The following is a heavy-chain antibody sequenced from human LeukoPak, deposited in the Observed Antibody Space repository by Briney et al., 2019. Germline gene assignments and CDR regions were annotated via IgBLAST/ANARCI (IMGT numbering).Heavy chain of an antibody. Sequence: SETLSLTCTVSGGSISSSSYYWGWIRQPPGKGLEWIGSIYHSGSTYYNPSLKSRVTMSVDPSNNQFSLNLRSVTAADTAVYYCARRRYYDGSGYLEWGQGTLLSVSS. D-gene: IGHD3-22*01. CDR2: IYHSGST. J-gene: IGHJ1*01. CDR3: ARRRYYDGSGYLE. V-gene: IGHV4-39*01. CDR1: GGSISSSSYY.